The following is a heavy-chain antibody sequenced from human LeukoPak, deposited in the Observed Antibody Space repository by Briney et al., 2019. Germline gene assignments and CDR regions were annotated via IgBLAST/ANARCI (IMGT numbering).Heavy chain of an antibody. D-gene: IGHD3-22*01. Sequence: PGGSLRLSCAASGFTFSSYGMNWVRQAPGQGLEWLAYIGSSGSTVYYADSVKGRFTISRDNIKNSLFLQMNSLRAEDTADYYCAREKFYDNSGYDYWGQGTLVTVSS. CDR2: IGSSGSTV. CDR1: GFTFSSYG. CDR3: AREKFYDNSGYDY. V-gene: IGHV3-48*03. J-gene: IGHJ4*02.